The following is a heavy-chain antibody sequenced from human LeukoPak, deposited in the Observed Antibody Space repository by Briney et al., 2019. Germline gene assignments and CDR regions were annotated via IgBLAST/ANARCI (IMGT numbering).Heavy chain of an antibody. CDR1: GDSISSGSYY. CDR3: AKIAAVGTVDY. J-gene: IGHJ4*02. V-gene: IGHV4-61*02. D-gene: IGHD6-13*01. CDR2: IYTSGST. Sequence: PSETLSLTCTVSGDSISSGSYYWSWIRQPAGKGLEWIGRIYTSGSTNYNPSLKSRVTTSLDTSKNQFSLKLSSVTAADTAVYYCAKIAAVGTVDYWGQGTLVTVSS.